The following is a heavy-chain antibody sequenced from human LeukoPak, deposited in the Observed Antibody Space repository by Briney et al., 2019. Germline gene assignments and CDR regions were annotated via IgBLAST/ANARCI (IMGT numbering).Heavy chain of an antibody. V-gene: IGHV1-18*01. D-gene: IGHD4-17*01. CDR1: GYTFTSYG. J-gene: IGHJ4*02. CDR2: ISAYNVNT. CDR3: ARDNTVTRLYY. Sequence: SVNVSCKASGYTFTSYGISWVRQAPGHGLEWMGWISAYNVNTNYTQKLQGRVTMPTDTSTSTAYMELRSLRSDDTAVYYCARDNTVTRLYYWGQGTLVTVSS.